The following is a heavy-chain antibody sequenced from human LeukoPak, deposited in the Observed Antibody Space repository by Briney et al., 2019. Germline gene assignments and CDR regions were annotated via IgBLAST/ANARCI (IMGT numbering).Heavy chain of an antibody. V-gene: IGHV3-74*01. CDR1: GFTFSSYW. CDR2: INSDGSST. Sequence: GGSLRLSCAASGFTFSSYWMHWVRQVPGKGLVWVSRINSDGSSTTYADSVKGRFTISRDNVENTLYLQMNSLRAEDTAVYYCARGRRYLDFWGQGTLVTVSS. J-gene: IGHJ4*02. CDR3: ARGRRYLDF.